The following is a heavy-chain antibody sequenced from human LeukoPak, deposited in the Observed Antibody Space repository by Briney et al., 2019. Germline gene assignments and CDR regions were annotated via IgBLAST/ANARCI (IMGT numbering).Heavy chain of an antibody. CDR1: GFAFNTYA. V-gene: IGHV3-30-3*01. CDR2: ISFDGNTI. D-gene: IGHD3-10*01. J-gene: IGHJ4*02. Sequence: PGRSLRLSCAASGFAFNTYAMHWFRQAPGKGLEWVAVISFDGNTIHYADSVKGRFTISRDNSKNTLYLQMNSLRAEDTAVYYCASTWMVRYYFDYWGQGTLVTVSS. CDR3: ASTWMVRYYFDY.